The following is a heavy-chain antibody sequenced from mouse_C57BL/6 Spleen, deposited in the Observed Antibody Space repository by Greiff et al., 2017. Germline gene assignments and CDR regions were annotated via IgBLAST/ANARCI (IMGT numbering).Heavy chain of an antibody. CDR1: GFTFSSYA. Sequence: DVMLVESGGGLVKPGGSLKLSCAASGFTFSSYAMSWVRQTPEKRLEWVATISDGGSYTYYPDNVKGRFTISRDNAKNNLYLQMSHLKSEDTAMYYCARDRDSSGTGYFDYWGQGTTLTVSS. D-gene: IGHD3-2*02. CDR3: ARDRDSSGTGYFDY. V-gene: IGHV5-4*01. CDR2: ISDGGSYT. J-gene: IGHJ2*01.